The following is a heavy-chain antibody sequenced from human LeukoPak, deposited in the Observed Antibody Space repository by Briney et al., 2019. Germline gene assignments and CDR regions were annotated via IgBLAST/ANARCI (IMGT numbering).Heavy chain of an antibody. CDR3: ARVVRGVMLFDP. D-gene: IGHD3-10*01. J-gene: IGHJ5*02. V-gene: IGHV3-21*01. Sequence: GGSLRLSCAASGFTFSSYSMNWVRQAPGKGLEWVSSISSSSYIYYADSVKGRFTISRDNAKNSLYLQMNSLRAEDTAVYYCARVVRGVMLFDPWGQGTLVTVSS. CDR2: ISSSSYI. CDR1: GFTFSSYS.